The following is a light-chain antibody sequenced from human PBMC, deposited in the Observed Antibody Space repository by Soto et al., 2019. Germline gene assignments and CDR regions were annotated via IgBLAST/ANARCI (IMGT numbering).Light chain of an antibody. Sequence: SVRAQPAPFSGSPGQSLTISCTGSSSYIGDYDYVSWYPQHPGKAPKVLLSEVSNRPSRVPNRFSGSKSGNTASLTISGPQAEDEADYYCNSYATGNTRVFGTGTKVT. CDR3: NSYATGNTRV. CDR1: SSYIGDYDY. J-gene: IGLJ1*01. V-gene: IGLV2-14*03. CDR2: EVS.